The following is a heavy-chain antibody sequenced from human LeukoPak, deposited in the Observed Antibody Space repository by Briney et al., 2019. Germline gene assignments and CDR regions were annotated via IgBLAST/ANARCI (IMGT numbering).Heavy chain of an antibody. V-gene: IGHV4-39*01. Sequence: SETLSLTCTVSGGSISSSSYYWGWIRQPPGKGLEWIGSIYYSGSTYYNPSLKSRVTTSVDTSKNQFSLKLSSVTAADTAVYYCAISSVGYSGYESFDYWGQGTLVTVSS. CDR2: IYYSGST. CDR1: GGSISSSSYY. D-gene: IGHD5-12*01. J-gene: IGHJ4*02. CDR3: AISSVGYSGYESFDY.